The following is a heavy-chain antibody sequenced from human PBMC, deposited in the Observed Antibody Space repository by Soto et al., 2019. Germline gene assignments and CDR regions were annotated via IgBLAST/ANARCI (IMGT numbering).Heavy chain of an antibody. CDR3: AKDLGGATYLYYVDY. V-gene: IGHV3-30*18. CDR2: ISYDGSNK. CDR1: GFTFSNYG. J-gene: IGHJ4*02. Sequence: PGGSLRLSCVASGFTFSNYGMHWVRQAPGKGLEWLAVISYDGSNKFYADSVKGRFTFSRDNSKNTLYLQMNSLRAEDTAVYYCAKDLGGATYLYYVDYWGQGTLVTVSS. D-gene: IGHD1-26*01.